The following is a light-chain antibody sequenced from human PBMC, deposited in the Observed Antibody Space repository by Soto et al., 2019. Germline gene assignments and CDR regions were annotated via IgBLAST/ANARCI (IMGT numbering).Light chain of an antibody. Sequence: DIQMTQSPSSVSASVGDRVTITCRASQGIISWLAWYQQKPGKAPNLRIYPASSLQSGVPSRFSGSGSGTDFTLPLSSLQPEDFATYYCQQTNSFPRTFGQGNKVEI. CDR1: QGIISW. J-gene: IGKJ1*01. CDR3: QQTNSFPRT. V-gene: IGKV1-12*01. CDR2: PAS.